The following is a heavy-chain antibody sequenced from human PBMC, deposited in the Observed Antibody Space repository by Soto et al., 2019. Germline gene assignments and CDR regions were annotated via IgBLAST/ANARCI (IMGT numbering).Heavy chain of an antibody. CDR3: VRAYKNSNYYFDY. CDR2: ISIKPNNYAT. D-gene: IGHD3-10*01. V-gene: IGHV3-73*02. J-gene: IGHJ4*02. Sequence: DAQVVESGGGLVQPGESLRLSCVGSGFTFHGSTMHWVRQASGKGLVWIGLISIKPNNYATVYAASVTGRFTISRDDSNHTAYLQMNSLKTEDTAMYYCVRAYKNSNYYFDYCGRGTLVTVSS. CDR1: GFTFHGST.